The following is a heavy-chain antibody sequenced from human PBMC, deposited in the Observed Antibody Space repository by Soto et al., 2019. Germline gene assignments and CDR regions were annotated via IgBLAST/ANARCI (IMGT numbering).Heavy chain of an antibody. J-gene: IGHJ5*02. V-gene: IGHV1-18*01. D-gene: IGHD3-10*01. Sequence: ASVKVSCKASGYTFTSYGISWVRQAPGQGLEWMGWISAYNGNTNYAQKLQGRVTMTTDTSTSTAYMELRSLRSDDTAVYYCARGSVDYYGSGTSSENWFDPWGQGTLVTVSS. CDR3: ARGSVDYYGSGTSSENWFDP. CDR2: ISAYNGNT. CDR1: GYTFTSYG.